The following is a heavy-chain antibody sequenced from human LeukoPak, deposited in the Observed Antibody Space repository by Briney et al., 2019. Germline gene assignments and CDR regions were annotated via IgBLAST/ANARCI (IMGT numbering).Heavy chain of an antibody. J-gene: IGHJ4*02. CDR2: IIPIFGTA. Sequence: SVKVSCKASGGTFSSYAISWVRQAPGQGLEWMGGIIPIFGTANYAQKFQGRVTITADESTSTAYMELSSLRSEDTAVYYCARGVRPASSEPFIFDYWGQGTLVTVSS. CDR1: GGTFSSYA. D-gene: IGHD6-19*01. V-gene: IGHV1-69*13. CDR3: ARGVRPASSEPFIFDY.